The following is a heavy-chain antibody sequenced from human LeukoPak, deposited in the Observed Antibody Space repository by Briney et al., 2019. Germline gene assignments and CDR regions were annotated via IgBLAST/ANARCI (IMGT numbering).Heavy chain of an antibody. V-gene: IGHV4-34*01. Sequence: SETLSLTCTVSGGSISSYYWSWIRQPPGKGLEWIGEINHSGSTNYNPSLKSRVTISVDTSKNQFSLKLSSVTAADTAVYYCARSLTYDSSGYYYDKYNWFDPWGQGTLVTVSS. J-gene: IGHJ5*02. CDR3: ARSLTYDSSGYYYDKYNWFDP. CDR2: INHSGST. CDR1: GGSISSYY. D-gene: IGHD3-22*01.